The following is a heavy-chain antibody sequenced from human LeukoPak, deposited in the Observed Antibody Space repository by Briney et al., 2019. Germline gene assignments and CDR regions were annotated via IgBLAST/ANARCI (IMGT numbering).Heavy chain of an antibody. CDR1: GYTFSNYA. Sequence: GASVKVSCKASGYTFSNYAINWVRQAPGKGLEWMGWINANTGNPTYALGFTGRFVLSLDTSVSTAYLQIGSLKAEDTAVYYCARAGYSYGYVDYWGQGTLVTVSS. CDR3: ARAGYSYGYVDY. J-gene: IGHJ4*02. D-gene: IGHD5-18*01. CDR2: INANTGNP. V-gene: IGHV7-4-1*01.